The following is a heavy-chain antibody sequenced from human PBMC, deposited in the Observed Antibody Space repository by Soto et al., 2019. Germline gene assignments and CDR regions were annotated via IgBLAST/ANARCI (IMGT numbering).Heavy chain of an antibody. CDR2: IIPIFGTA. J-gene: IGHJ4*02. D-gene: IGHD3-22*01. V-gene: IGHV1-69*01. Sequence: QVQLVQSGAEVRKPGSSVRVSCKASGGSFNRHTISWVRQAPGQGLEWLGGIIPIFGTANHAQKFQGRVTIIADESTSSVSVELSSLRSDDTAIYYCARGWGYDSTDYYYAYWGQGTLVIVSS. CDR1: GGSFNRHT. CDR3: ARGWGYDSTDYYYAY.